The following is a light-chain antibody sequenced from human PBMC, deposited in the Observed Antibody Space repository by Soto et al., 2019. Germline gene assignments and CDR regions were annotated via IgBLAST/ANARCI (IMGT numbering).Light chain of an antibody. J-gene: IGLJ3*02. CDR2: EVS. CDR3: SSYTSSTTQV. CDR1: SSDVGGYNY. V-gene: IGLV2-14*01. Sequence: QSALTQPASVSGSPGQSITISCTGTSSDVGGYNYVSWYQQHPGKAPRLIIYEVSNRPSGVSNRFSGSKSGNTASLTISGLQTEDEAEYYCSSYTSSTTQVFGGGSKLTVL.